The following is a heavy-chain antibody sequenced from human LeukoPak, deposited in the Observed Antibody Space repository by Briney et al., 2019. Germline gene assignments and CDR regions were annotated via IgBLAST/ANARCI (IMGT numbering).Heavy chain of an antibody. Sequence: ASVKVSCKASAYTFSGYYIHWVRQAPGQGLEYMGRINTHNGATVYVQKFQGRLSMTSDTSLSAAYMELQNLRSEDTAIYYCARDHDYEGLKGNYWGRGTMVIV. CDR2: INTHNGAT. J-gene: IGHJ1*01. V-gene: IGHV1-2*06. D-gene: IGHD1-7*01. CDR3: ARDHDYEGLKGNY. CDR1: AYTFSGYY.